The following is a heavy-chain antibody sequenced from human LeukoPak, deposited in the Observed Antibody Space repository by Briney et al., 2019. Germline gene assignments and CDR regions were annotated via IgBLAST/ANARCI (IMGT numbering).Heavy chain of an antibody. J-gene: IGHJ6*02. CDR1: GGSISSYY. V-gene: IGHV4-4*07. Sequence: PSETLSLTCTVSGGSISSYYWSWIRQPAGKGLEWIGRIYTSGCTNYNPSLKSRVTMSVDTSKNQFSLKLSSVTAADTAVYYCARGQGGLGYDSSGYYSYYYYGMDVWGQGTTVTVSS. CDR3: ARGQGGLGYDSSGYYSYYYYGMDV. D-gene: IGHD3-22*01. CDR2: IYTSGCT.